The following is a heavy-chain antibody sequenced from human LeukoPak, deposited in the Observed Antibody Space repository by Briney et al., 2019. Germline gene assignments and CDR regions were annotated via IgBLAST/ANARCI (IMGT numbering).Heavy chain of an antibody. CDR1: GYSISSGYY. V-gene: IGHV4-38-2*01. J-gene: IGHJ5*02. Sequence: SETLSLTCAVSGYSISSGYYWGWIRQPPGKGLEWIGSIYHSGSTYYNPSLKSRVTISVDTSKNQFSLKLSSVTAADTAVYYCATKYSYTSSWLSWGQGTLVTVSS. D-gene: IGHD6-13*01. CDR3: ATKYSYTSSWLS. CDR2: IYHSGST.